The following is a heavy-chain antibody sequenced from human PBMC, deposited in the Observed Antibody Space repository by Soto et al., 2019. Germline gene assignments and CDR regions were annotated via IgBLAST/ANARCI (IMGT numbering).Heavy chain of an antibody. D-gene: IGHD1-26*01. CDR3: AKDRPSGSRPYYYGMDV. J-gene: IGHJ6*02. V-gene: IGHV3-30*18. CDR2: ISYDGSNK. Sequence: QVQLVESGGGVVQPGRSLRLSCAASGFTFSSYGMHWVRQAPGKGLEWVAVISYDGSNKYYADSVKGRFTISRDNSKNTLYLQMNSLRAEDTAVSYCAKDRPSGSRPYYYGMDVWGQGTTVTVSS. CDR1: GFTFSSYG.